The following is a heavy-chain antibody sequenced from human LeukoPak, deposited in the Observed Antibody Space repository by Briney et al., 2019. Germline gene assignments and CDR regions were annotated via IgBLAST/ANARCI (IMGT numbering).Heavy chain of an antibody. CDR3: ARGVAYGSGSYYNNWFDP. J-gene: IGHJ5*02. V-gene: IGHV1-2*02. Sequence: GAAVKVSCKASGYTFTGYYMHWVRQAPRQGLEWMGWINPNSGGTNYAQKFQGRVTMTRDTSISTADMELSRLRSDDTAVYYCARGVAYGSGSYYNNWFDPWGQGTLVTVSS. CDR2: INPNSGGT. D-gene: IGHD3-10*01. CDR1: GYTFTGYY.